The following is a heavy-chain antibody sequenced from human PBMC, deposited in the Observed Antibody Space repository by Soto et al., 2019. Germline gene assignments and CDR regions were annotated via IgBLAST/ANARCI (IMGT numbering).Heavy chain of an antibody. J-gene: IGHJ4*02. CDR1: GFTFSSYG. CDR2: ISYDGSNK. D-gene: IGHD3-3*01. Sequence: GGSLRLSCAASGFTFSSYGMHWVRQAPGKGLEWVAVISYDGSNKYYADSVKGRFTISRDNSKNTLYLQMNSLRAEDTAVYYCAKKGDDFWSGYYTGWGQGTLVTVSS. V-gene: IGHV3-30*18. CDR3: AKKGDDFWSGYYTG.